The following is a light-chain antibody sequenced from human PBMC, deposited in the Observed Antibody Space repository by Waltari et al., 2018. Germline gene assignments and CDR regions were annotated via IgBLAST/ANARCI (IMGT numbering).Light chain of an antibody. Sequence: DIVMTQSPESLAVSLGERATINCKSSQSLLYRPNNQNSLTWYQRKPGQPPKLLISWASTRESGVPDRCSGSGSGTDFTLTISSLQAEDVAVYYCQQSYTTPLTFGGGTRVEIK. CDR1: QSLLYRPNNQNS. V-gene: IGKV4-1*01. CDR2: WAS. J-gene: IGKJ4*01. CDR3: QQSYTTPLT.